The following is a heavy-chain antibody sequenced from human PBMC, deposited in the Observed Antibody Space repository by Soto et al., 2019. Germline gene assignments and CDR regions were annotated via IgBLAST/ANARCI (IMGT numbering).Heavy chain of an antibody. V-gene: IGHV3-23*01. CDR1: GFTFSSYA. CDR3: AKDHPAIFGVVIIDAFDI. D-gene: IGHD3-3*01. J-gene: IGHJ3*02. CDR2: ISGSGGST. Sequence: GGSLRLSCAASGFTFSSYAMSWVRQAPGKGLEWVSAISGSGGSTYYADSVKGRFTISRDNSKNTLYLQMNSLRAEDTAVYYCAKDHPAIFGVVIIDAFDIWGQGTMVTVSS.